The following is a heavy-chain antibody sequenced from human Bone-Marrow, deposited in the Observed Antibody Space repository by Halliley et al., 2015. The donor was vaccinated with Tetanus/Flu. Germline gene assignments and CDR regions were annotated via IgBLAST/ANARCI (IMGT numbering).Heavy chain of an antibody. CDR2: ISTSSSYI. Sequence: SISTSSSYIYSADSLKGRITISRDNARKLSYLQIDSLRVEDTAVYFCARDAATVAGTAPLDYWGQGNLVTVSS. D-gene: IGHD6-19*01. J-gene: IGHJ4*02. V-gene: IGHV3-21*01. CDR3: ARDAATVAGTAPLDY.